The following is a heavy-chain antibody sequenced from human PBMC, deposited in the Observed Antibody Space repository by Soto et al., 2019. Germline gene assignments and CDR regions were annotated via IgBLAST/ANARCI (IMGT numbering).Heavy chain of an antibody. CDR1: GFTFRTYA. Sequence: GGSLRLSCAASGFTFRTYAMSWVRQAPGKGLEWVSVISGSTGKTYYADSVKGRFTISRDNSKNTLSLQMNSLRGEDTAVYFCAKIRGSGSPYYYTIEVCGQGTMVTVSS. D-gene: IGHD3-10*01. CDR3: AKIRGSGSPYYYTIEV. CDR2: ISGSTGKT. J-gene: IGHJ6*02. V-gene: IGHV3-23*01.